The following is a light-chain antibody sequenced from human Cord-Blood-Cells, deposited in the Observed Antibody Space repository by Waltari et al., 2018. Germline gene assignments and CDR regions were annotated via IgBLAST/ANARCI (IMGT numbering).Light chain of an antibody. V-gene: IGKV1-39*01. CDR3: QQSYSTLALT. CDR1: QSISSY. CDR2: AAS. J-gene: IGKJ4*01. Sequence: DIQMTQSPSSLSASVGDRVTITCRASQSISSYLNWYQQKPGKAPKLLIYAASSLQSGVPSRFSGSRSRTEFTLSISSLQPEEFATCYCQQSYSTLALTFCGGTKLEIK.